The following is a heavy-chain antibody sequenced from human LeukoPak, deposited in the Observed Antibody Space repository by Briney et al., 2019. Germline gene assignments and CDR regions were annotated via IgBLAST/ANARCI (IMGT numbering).Heavy chain of an antibody. CDR3: ARYSGYYSVPHDAFDI. CDR1: GGSISSDSYY. V-gene: IGHV4-39*07. J-gene: IGHJ3*02. Sequence: SDTLSLTCTVSGGSISSDSYYWGWIRQPPGKELEFIGNVYYSGSGYYNPSLKSRFTISVDTSKNQCSLKLSSLTAADTAVYYCARYSGYYSVPHDAFDIWGQGTMVTVSS. D-gene: IGHD3-22*01. CDR2: VYYSGSG.